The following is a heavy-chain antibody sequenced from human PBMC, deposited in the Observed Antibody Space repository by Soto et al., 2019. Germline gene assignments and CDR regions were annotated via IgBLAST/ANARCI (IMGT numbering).Heavy chain of an antibody. CDR3: ARGDGDYYDGNGYLGRH. V-gene: IGHV4-30-4*02. D-gene: IGHD3-22*01. J-gene: IGHJ1*01. CDR1: GGSISSSSYY. Sequence: SETLSLTCTVSGGSISSSSYYWGWIRQPPGKGLEWIGYIYYSGSTYYNPSLKSRVTISVDTSKNQFSLKLSSVTAADTAVYYCARGDGDYYDGNGYLGRHWGQGTLVTVSS. CDR2: IYYSGST.